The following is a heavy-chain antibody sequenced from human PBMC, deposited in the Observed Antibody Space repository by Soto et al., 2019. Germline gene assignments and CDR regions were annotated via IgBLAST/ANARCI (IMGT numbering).Heavy chain of an antibody. CDR1: GGSISGYY. Sequence: SETLSLTCAVSGGSISGYYWSWVRQPAGKGLEWIGRIYASGSTNYNPSLKSRVTMSVDTSKNQFSLKLSSVTAADTAVYYCARDRAPEGIGAYFDYWGQGTLVTVSS. D-gene: IGHD1-26*01. CDR3: ARDRAPEGIGAYFDY. V-gene: IGHV4-4*07. J-gene: IGHJ4*02. CDR2: IYASGST.